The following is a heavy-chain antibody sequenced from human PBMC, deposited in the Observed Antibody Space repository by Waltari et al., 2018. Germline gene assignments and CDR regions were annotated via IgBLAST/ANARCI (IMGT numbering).Heavy chain of an antibody. Sequence: EVQLVESGGGLVQPGGSLRLSCAASGFTFSSYWMSWVRQAPGKGLEWVANIRQDGSEKDYVDSVKGRLTISRDNAKNSLYLQMNSRRAEDTAVYYCASSGWYGLDYWGQGTLVTVSS. J-gene: IGHJ4*02. CDR1: GFTFSSYW. V-gene: IGHV3-7*01. D-gene: IGHD6-19*01. CDR2: IRQDGSEK. CDR3: ASSGWYGLDY.